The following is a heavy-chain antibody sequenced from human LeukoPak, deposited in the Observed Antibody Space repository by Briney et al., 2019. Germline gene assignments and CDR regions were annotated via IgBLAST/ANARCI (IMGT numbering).Heavy chain of an antibody. V-gene: IGHV4-39*07. D-gene: IGHD2-2*01. CDR1: GGSISSSSYY. Sequence: SETLSLTCTVSGGSISSSSYYWGWIRQPPGKGLEWIGSIYYSGSTNYNPSLKSRVTISVDTSKNQFSLKLSSVTAADTAVYYCSGVPAAPTYYYYYMDVWGKGTTVTVSS. CDR3: SGVPAAPTYYYYYMDV. CDR2: IYYSGST. J-gene: IGHJ6*03.